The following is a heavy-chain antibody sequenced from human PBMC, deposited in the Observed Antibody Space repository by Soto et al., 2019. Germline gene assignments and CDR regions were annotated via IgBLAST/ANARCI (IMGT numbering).Heavy chain of an antibody. V-gene: IGHV4-59*01. Sequence: QVQLQESGPGLVKPSETLSLTCTVSGGSISSYYWSWIRQPPGKGLEWIGYIYYSGSTNYNPSLKRRVPISVDTAKNLFPLKLSSVTAADAAVYYWGRDAGYGVRHHYFDSWGQGTLVTVSS. D-gene: IGHD4-17*01. CDR2: IYYSGST. CDR3: GRDAGYGVRHHYFDS. J-gene: IGHJ4*02. CDR1: GGSISSYY.